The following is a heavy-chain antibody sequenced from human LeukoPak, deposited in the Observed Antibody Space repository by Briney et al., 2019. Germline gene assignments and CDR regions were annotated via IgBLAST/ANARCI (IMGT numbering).Heavy chain of an antibody. D-gene: IGHD6-13*01. CDR1: DEPFSGYY. J-gene: IGHJ5*02. V-gene: IGHV4-34*01. CDR3: ATNRFSRSWVGWDP. Sequence: SETLSLTCAISDEPFSGYYWGWIRQPPGKGLELIGEINRNGNTDYNPSLKSRVSMSIDTSKNQFSLKLISVTAADTAVYYCATNRFSRSWVGWDPWGQGTLVTVSS. CDR2: INRNGNT.